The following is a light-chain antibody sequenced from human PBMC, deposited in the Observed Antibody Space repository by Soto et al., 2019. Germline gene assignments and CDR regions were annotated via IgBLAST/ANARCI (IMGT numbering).Light chain of an antibody. J-gene: IGKJ1*01. Sequence: EIVLTQSPGTLSLSPGERATLSCRASQSVSSSFLAWYQQKPGQAPRLLIYGASSRATGIPDRFSGSESGTDFTLSISRLEPEDFAEYYCQQYDSSPWTFGQGTKVEIK. V-gene: IGKV3-20*01. CDR3: QQYDSSPWT. CDR1: QSVSSSF. CDR2: GAS.